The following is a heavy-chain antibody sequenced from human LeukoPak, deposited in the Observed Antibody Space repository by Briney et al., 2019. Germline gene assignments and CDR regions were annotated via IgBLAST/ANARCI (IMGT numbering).Heavy chain of an antibody. CDR3: ARERGPPYCGGDCYSDY. CDR1: GGSINSGGYY. V-gene: IGHV4-30-2*01. CDR2: IYHSGNT. D-gene: IGHD2-21*01. J-gene: IGHJ4*02. Sequence: SETLSLTCTVSGGSINSGGYYWSWIRQPPGKGLEWIGYIYHSGNTYYHPSLKSRLTISVDRSKNQFSLKLSSVTAADTAVYYCARERGPPYCGGDCYSDYWGQGTLVTVSS.